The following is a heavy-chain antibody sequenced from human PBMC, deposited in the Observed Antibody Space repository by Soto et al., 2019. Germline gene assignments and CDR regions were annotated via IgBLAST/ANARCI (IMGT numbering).Heavy chain of an antibody. D-gene: IGHD4-17*01. V-gene: IGHV1-69*13. Sequence: GASVKVSCKASGGTFSSYAISWVRQAPGQGLEWMGGIIPIFGTANYAQKFQGRVTITADESTSTAYMELSSLRSEDTAVYYCPRDTISLRAFDPWGQGTLVTVSS. CDR3: PRDTISLRAFDP. CDR2: IIPIFGTA. CDR1: GGTFSSYA. J-gene: IGHJ5*02.